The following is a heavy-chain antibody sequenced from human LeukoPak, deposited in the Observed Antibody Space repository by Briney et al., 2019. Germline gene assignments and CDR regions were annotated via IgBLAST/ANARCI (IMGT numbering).Heavy chain of an antibody. J-gene: IGHJ5*02. D-gene: IGHD1-26*01. CDR2: ISYSGST. Sequence: PSETLSLTCTVSGGSISSSSYYWGWIRQPPGKGLEWIGSISYSGSTYYNPSLKSRVTISVDTSTNQFSLKLSSVTAADTAVYYCARVVREHRLPFGSVARFVFDPWGQGTLVTVSS. V-gene: IGHV4-39*07. CDR3: ARVVREHRLPFGSVARFVFDP. CDR1: GGSISSSSYY.